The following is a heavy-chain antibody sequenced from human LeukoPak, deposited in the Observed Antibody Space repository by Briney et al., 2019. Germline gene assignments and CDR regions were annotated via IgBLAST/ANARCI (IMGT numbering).Heavy chain of an antibody. D-gene: IGHD3-22*01. CDR3: AREEGFYYDSSGYYSSGWFDP. Sequence: SETLSLTCTVSGGSISSYYWSWIRQPPGKGLEWIGYIYYSGSTNYNPSLKSRVTISVDTSKNQFSLKLSSVTAADTAVYYCAREEGFYYDSSGYYSSGWFDPWGQGTLVTVSS. J-gene: IGHJ5*02. V-gene: IGHV4-59*12. CDR2: IYYSGST. CDR1: GGSISSYY.